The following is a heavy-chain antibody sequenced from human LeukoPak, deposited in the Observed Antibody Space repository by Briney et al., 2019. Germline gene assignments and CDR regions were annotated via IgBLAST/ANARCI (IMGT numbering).Heavy chain of an antibody. CDR2: INSYGSST. V-gene: IGHV3-74*01. Sequence: GGSLRLPCAASGFTFSSYWMHWVRQAPGKGLVWVSRINSYGSSTSYADSVKGRFTISRDNAKNSLYLQMNSLRAEDTAVYYCARDGELPPYYYYYYMDVWGKGTTVTVSS. CDR3: ARDGELPPYYYYYYMDV. D-gene: IGHD1-26*01. J-gene: IGHJ6*03. CDR1: GFTFSSYW.